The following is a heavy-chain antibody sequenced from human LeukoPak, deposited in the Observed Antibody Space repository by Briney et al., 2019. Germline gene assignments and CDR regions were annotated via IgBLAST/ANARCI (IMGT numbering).Heavy chain of an antibody. CDR3: ARELTGTTPPDAFDI. V-gene: IGHV1-18*04. Sequence: ASVKVSCKASGYTFVGYYIHWVRQAPGQGLEWMGWINPYSGGTNYAQKLQGRVTMTTDTSTSTAYMELRSLRSDDTAVYYCARELTGTTPPDAFDIWGQGTMVTVSS. CDR2: INPYSGGT. D-gene: IGHD1-7*01. J-gene: IGHJ3*02. CDR1: GYTFVGYY.